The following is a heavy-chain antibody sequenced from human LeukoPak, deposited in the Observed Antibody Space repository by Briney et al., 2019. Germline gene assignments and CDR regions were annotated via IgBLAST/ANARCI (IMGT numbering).Heavy chain of an antibody. J-gene: IGHJ3*02. CDR1: GYTFTGYY. D-gene: IGHD5-24*01. V-gene: IGHV1-2*06. CDR3: ARVGDGLNDAFDI. CDR2: INPNTGDT. Sequence: ASVKVSCKASGYTFTGYYMQWVRQAPGQGLEWMGRINPNTGDTNYAQKFQGRLTMTRDTSISTVYMELSRLRSDDTAVYYCARVGDGLNDAFDIWGQGTMVTVSS.